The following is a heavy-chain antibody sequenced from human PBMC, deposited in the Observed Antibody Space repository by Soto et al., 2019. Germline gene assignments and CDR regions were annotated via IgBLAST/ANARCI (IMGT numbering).Heavy chain of an antibody. CDR1: GFTFSSYA. J-gene: IGHJ4*02. CDR2: ISYDGSNK. D-gene: IGHD3-22*01. CDR3: ARSTRSYYDSSGYYSHHFDY. Sequence: QVQLVESGGGVVQPGRSLRLSCAASGFTFSSYAMHWIRQAPGKGLEWVAVISYDGSNKYYADSVKGRFTISRDNSKNTLYLQMNSLRAEDTAVYYCARSTRSYYDSSGYYSHHFDYWGQGTLVTVSS. V-gene: IGHV3-30-3*01.